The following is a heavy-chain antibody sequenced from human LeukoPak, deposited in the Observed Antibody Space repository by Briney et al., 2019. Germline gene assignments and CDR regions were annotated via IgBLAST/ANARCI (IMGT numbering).Heavy chain of an antibody. D-gene: IGHD1-26*01. CDR2: VYPGDSDT. J-gene: IGHJ4*02. V-gene: IGHV5-51*01. CDR1: GYSFNTYW. Sequence: GESLQISCKGSGYSFNTYWIAWGRQMPGKGLEVMGIVYPGDSDTRYSPSFQGQVTISVDKSISTAYLQWSSWKASDTAIYYCARHFRVGATQGNFDFWGQGTLVTVSS. CDR3: ARHFRVGATQGNFDF.